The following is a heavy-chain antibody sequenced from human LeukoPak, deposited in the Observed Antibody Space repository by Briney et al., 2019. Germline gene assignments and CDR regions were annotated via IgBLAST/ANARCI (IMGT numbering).Heavy chain of an antibody. Sequence: ATVKVSCKASGYTFSSYAMHWVRQAPGQRLEWMGWINAGNGNTKFSHEFQGRVTITRDTSASTAYMELNSLRSEDMAVYYCAREGAYIGGSYPFDYWGQGTLVTVSS. V-gene: IGHV1-3*03. CDR3: AREGAYIGGSYPFDY. CDR2: INAGNGNT. D-gene: IGHD1-26*01. CDR1: GYTFSSYA. J-gene: IGHJ4*02.